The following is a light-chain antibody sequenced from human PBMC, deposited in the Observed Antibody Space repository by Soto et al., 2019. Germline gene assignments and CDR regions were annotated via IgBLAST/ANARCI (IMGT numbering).Light chain of an antibody. Sequence: DIPMTQSPSSLSASVGDRVTITCRASQSVSSYLNWYQQKPGKAPKALIYAASALQSGVPARFSGSGYGTDFTLSIDSLQPEDCATYYCQQSFVPPRSFGQGTKVEIK. V-gene: IGKV1-39*01. CDR2: AAS. J-gene: IGKJ1*01. CDR3: QQSFVPPRS. CDR1: QSVSSY.